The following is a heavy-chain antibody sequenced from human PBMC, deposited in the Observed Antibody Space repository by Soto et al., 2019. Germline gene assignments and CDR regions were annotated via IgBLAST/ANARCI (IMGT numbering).Heavy chain of an antibody. CDR3: ARDGSGRTAFDI. J-gene: IGHJ3*02. V-gene: IGHV4-31*03. CDR2: IYYSGST. D-gene: IGHD6-19*01. CDR1: GGSISSGGYY. Sequence: QVQLQESGPGLVKPSQTLSLTCTVSGGSISSGGYYWSWIRQHPGKGLEWIGYIYYSGSTYYNPSPKSRVTISVDTSKNQFSLKLSSVTAADTAVYYCARDGSGRTAFDIWGQGTMVTVSS.